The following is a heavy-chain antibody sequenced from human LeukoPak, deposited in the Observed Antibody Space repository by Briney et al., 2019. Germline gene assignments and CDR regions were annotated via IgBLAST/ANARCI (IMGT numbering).Heavy chain of an antibody. CDR2: ISSSGRNI. CDR1: GFTFSNYE. Sequence: GGSLRLSCAASGFTFSNYEFNWVRQAPGKGLELVSYISSSGRNIYYADSVKGRFTLSRDISKNTLYLQMNSLRAEDTAVYYCVRDASWGQGTLVTVSS. V-gene: IGHV3-48*03. J-gene: IGHJ4*02. CDR3: VRDAS.